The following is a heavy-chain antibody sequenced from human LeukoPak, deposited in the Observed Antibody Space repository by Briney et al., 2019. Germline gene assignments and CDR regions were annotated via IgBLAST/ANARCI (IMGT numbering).Heavy chain of an antibody. CDR1: GFSLSTSGVG. V-gene: IGHV2-5*02. J-gene: IGHJ4*02. D-gene: IGHD3-22*01. Sequence: SGPTLVNPTQTLTLTCTFSGFSLSTSGVGVGWIRQPPGKALEWLALIYWDDDKRYSPSLKSRLTITKDTSKNQVVLTMTNMDPVDTATYYCAHRRYDSSGWMSLGGPSPFDYWGQGTLVTVSS. CDR2: IYWDDDK. CDR3: AHRRYDSSGWMSLGGPSPFDY.